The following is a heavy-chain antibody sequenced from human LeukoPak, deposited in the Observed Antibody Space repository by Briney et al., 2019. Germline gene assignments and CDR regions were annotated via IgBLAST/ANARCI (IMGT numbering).Heavy chain of an antibody. CDR1: GGSISSSSYY. CDR2: IYYSGST. CDR3: ARHSPPGIAVAVDWFDP. J-gene: IGHJ5*02. D-gene: IGHD6-19*01. Sequence: SETLSLTCTVSGGSISSSSYYWGWIRQPPGTGLEWIGSIYYSGSTYYNPSLKSRVTISVDTSKNQFSLKLSSVTAADTAVYYCARHSPPGIAVAVDWFDPWGQGTLVTVSS. V-gene: IGHV4-39*01.